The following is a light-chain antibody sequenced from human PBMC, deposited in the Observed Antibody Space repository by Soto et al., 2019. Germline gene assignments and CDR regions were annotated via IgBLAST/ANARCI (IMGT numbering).Light chain of an antibody. V-gene: IGLV2-14*01. CDR2: DVS. CDR3: SSYTSSSAYV. J-gene: IGLJ1*01. Sequence: QSALTQPASMSGSPGQSITISCTGTSSDIGGYNYVSWYQQHPGKAPKLMIYDVSNRPSGVSNRFSGSKSGNTASLTISWLQAEDEADYYCSSYTSSSAYVFGTGTKVTVL. CDR1: SSDIGGYNY.